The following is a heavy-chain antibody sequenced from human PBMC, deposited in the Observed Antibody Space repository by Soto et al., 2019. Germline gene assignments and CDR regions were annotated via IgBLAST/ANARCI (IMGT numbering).Heavy chain of an antibody. CDR1: GFTFSSYA. V-gene: IGHV3-23*01. D-gene: IGHD5-12*01. CDR3: ASPVVDIVATSEGGPYSAFDI. CDR2: ISGSGGST. J-gene: IGHJ3*02. Sequence: GGSLRLSCAASGFTFSSYAMSWVRQAPGKGLEWVSAISGSGGSTYYADSVKGRFTISRDNSKNTLYLQMNSLRAEDTAVYYCASPVVDIVATSEGGPYSAFDIWGQGTMVTVSS.